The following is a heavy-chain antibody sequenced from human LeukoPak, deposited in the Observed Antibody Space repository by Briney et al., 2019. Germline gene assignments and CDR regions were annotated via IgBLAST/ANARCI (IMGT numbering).Heavy chain of an antibody. V-gene: IGHV3-23*01. CDR1: GFTFSSYA. J-gene: IGHJ4*02. CDR2: ISGSDDST. Sequence: PGGSLRLSCAAPGFTFSSYAMGWVRQAPGKGLEWVSAISGSDDSTYYADSVKGRFTISRDNSKNTLYLQMNSLRAEDTAVYYCAKDPLEMSYFDYWGQGTLVTVSS. CDR3: AKDPLEMSYFDY. D-gene: IGHD5-24*01.